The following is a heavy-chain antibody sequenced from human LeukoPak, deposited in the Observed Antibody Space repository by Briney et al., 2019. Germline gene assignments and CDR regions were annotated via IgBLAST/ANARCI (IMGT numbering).Heavy chain of an antibody. V-gene: IGHV3-53*01. CDR1: GFTVSNNY. J-gene: IGHJ5*02. CDR3: ARVPDGYNLGTYFDP. Sequence: GGSLRLSCAASGFTVSNNYMSWVRQAPGKGLDWVSVIYTAGSTYYADSVKGRFTISRGNSKNTVYLQMNSLRAEDTAVYYCARVPDGYNLGTYFDPWGQGTLVTVSS. CDR2: IYTAGST. D-gene: IGHD5-24*01.